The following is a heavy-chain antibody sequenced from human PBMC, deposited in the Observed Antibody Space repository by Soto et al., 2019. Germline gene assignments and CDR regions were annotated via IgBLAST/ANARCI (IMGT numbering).Heavy chain of an antibody. Sequence: TGGSLRLSCAASGFTFSSYAMSWVRQAPGKGLEWVSAISGSGGSTYYADSVKGRFTISRDNSKNTLYLQMNSLRAEDTAVYYCAKHYDSSGYYLGGESRDYWGQGTLVTVSS. D-gene: IGHD3-22*01. J-gene: IGHJ4*02. V-gene: IGHV3-23*01. CDR2: ISGSGGST. CDR3: AKHYDSSGYYLGGESRDY. CDR1: GFTFSSYA.